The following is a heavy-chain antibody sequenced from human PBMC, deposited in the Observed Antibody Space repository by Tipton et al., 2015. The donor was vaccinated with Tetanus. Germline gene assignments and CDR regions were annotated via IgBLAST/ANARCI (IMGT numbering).Heavy chain of an antibody. Sequence: SLRLSCAASGFTFSKHTMNWVRQAPGKGLERVSSISSSTTYIYYADSVKGRFTITRDNAKNSLCLQMNSLRVDDTAVYYCARDLVRRDLDGGVDGFDIWGQGTMVTVSS. J-gene: IGHJ3*02. CDR3: ARDLVRRDLDGGVDGFDI. D-gene: IGHD3/OR15-3a*01. CDR2: ISSSTTYI. CDR1: GFTFSKHT. V-gene: IGHV3-21*01.